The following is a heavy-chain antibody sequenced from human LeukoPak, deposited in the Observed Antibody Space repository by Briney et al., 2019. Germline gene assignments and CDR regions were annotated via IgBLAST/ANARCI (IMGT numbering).Heavy chain of an antibody. V-gene: IGHV4-30-2*01. Sequence: SETLSLTCTVSGGSISSGGYYWSWIRQPPGKGLEWIGYIYHSGSTYYNPSLKSRVTISVDRSKNQFSLKLSSVTAADTAVYYCARGSGSYDYWGQGTLVTVSS. D-gene: IGHD1-26*01. CDR1: GGSISSGGYY. CDR3: ARGSGSYDY. J-gene: IGHJ4*02. CDR2: IYHSGST.